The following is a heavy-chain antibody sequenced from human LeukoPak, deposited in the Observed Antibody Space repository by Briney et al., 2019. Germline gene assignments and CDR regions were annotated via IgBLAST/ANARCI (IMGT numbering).Heavy chain of an antibody. Sequence: SQTLSLTCTVSGGSVNSGDYYWSWIRQPPGKGLEWIGYILYSGSTYYNPSLTSRVTISVDTSKNQLSLKLNSVTAADTAVYYCARARGIAARLWFDPWGQGTLVTVSS. CDR2: ILYSGST. D-gene: IGHD6-6*01. J-gene: IGHJ5*02. CDR3: ARARGIAARLWFDP. CDR1: GGSVNSGDYY. V-gene: IGHV4-30-4*01.